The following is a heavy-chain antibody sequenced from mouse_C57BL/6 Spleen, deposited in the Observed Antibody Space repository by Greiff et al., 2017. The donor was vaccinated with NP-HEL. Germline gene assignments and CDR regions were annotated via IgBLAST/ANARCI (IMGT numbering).Heavy chain of an antibody. Sequence: QVQLQQPGAELVMPGASVKLSCKAPGYTFTSYWMHWVKQRPGQGLEWIGEIDPSDSYTNYNQKFKGKSTLTVDKSSSTAYMQLSSLTSEDSAVYYCAIIYYGNYDARDYWGQGTSVTVSS. CDR3: AIIYYGNYDARDY. J-gene: IGHJ4*01. D-gene: IGHD2-1*01. V-gene: IGHV1-69*01. CDR1: GYTFTSYW. CDR2: IDPSDSYT.